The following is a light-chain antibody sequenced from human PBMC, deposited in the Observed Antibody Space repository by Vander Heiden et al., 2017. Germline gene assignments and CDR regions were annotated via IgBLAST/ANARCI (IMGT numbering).Light chain of an antibody. J-gene: IGKJ2*01. V-gene: IGKV3-15*01. CDR2: AAS. Sequence: EIVMTQPPAPFSVSPGERATFSCRAIQSVHINIAWYQQRPGQTPRLLIYAASARANGVPDRFSGSGSGTDFTLTISSLQSEDFAVYYCQQYNEWPPLYTFGQGTKLEIK. CDR1: QSVHIN. CDR3: QQYNEWPPLYT.